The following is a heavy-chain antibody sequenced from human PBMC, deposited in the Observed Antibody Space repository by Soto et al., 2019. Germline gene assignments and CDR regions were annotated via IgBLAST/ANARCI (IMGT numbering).Heavy chain of an antibody. CDR1: GCSFTSYR. CDR2: IYPGDSDT. CDR3: ARLESRRRRFDY. D-gene: IGHD3-22*01. V-gene: IGHV5-51*01. J-gene: IGHJ4*02. Sequence: PGESLKISCKGSGCSFTSYRIGWVRQMPGKGLEWMGIIYPGDSDTRYSPSFQGQVTISADKSISTAYLQWSSLKAADTAMYYWARLESRRRRFDYWGQGTLGTGSS.